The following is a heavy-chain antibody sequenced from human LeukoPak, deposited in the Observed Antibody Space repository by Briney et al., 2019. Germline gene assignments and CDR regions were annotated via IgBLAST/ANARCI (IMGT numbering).Heavy chain of an antibody. J-gene: IGHJ5*02. D-gene: IGHD2-2*01. CDR1: GFTFSSYS. CDR2: ISSSSSYI. Sequence: PGGSLRLSCAASGFTFSSYSMNWVRQAPGKGLEWVSSISSSSSYIYYADSVKGRFTISRDNAKNSLYPQMNSLRAEDTAVYYCAMAPSGYCSSTSCYQYWFDPWGQGTLVTVSS. V-gene: IGHV3-21*01. CDR3: AMAPSGYCSSTSCYQYWFDP.